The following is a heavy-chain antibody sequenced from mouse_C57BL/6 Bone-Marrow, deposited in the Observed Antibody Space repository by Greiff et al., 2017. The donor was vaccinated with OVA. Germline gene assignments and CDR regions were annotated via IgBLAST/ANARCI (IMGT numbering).Heavy chain of an antibody. Sequence: VQLQQPGAELVKPGASVKMFCKASGYTFPSYWITRVKQRPGPGLEWIGDILPGSGSTNYNEKFKSKATLTVDTSSSTAYMQLSSLTSEDSAVYYCARDYDYDAYWGQGTLVTVSA. CDR3: ARDYDYDAY. J-gene: IGHJ3*01. CDR2: ILPGSGST. CDR1: GYTFPSYW. D-gene: IGHD2-4*01. V-gene: IGHV1-55*01.